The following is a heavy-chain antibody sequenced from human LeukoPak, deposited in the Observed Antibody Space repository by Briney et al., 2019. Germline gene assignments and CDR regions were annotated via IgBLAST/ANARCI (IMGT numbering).Heavy chain of an antibody. Sequence: GGSLRLSCAASGFTFSSYGMHWVRQAPGKGLEWVAVIWYDGSNKYYAGSVKGRFTISRDNSKNTLYLQMNSLRAEDTAVHYCARVPLQGEVAGPDHYFDYWGQGTLVTVSS. J-gene: IGHJ4*02. V-gene: IGHV3-33*01. CDR1: GFTFSSYG. D-gene: IGHD6-19*01. CDR2: IWYDGSNK. CDR3: ARVPLQGEVAGPDHYFDY.